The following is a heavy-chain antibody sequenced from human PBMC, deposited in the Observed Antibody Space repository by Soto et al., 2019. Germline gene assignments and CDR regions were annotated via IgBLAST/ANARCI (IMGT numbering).Heavy chain of an antibody. V-gene: IGHV3-23*01. J-gene: IGHJ6*02. CDR2: ISGSGGST. CDR1: GFTFSSYA. CDR3: AKTYYDSSGYRPSGMDV. Sequence: GESLKISCAASGFTFSSYAMSWVRQAPGKGLEWVSAISGSGGSTYYADSVKGRFTISRDNSKNTLYLQMNSLRAEDTAVYYCAKTYYDSSGYRPSGMDVWGQGTTVTVSS. D-gene: IGHD3-22*01.